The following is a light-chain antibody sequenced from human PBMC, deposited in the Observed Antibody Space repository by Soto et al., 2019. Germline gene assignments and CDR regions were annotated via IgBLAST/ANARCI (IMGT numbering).Light chain of an antibody. Sequence: QSALTQPPSASGTPGQRVTISCSGSSSNIGSNTANWYQQLPGTAPKLLIYRNNQRPSGVPDRFSGSKSGTSASLAISGLQSEDEADYYCAAWDDSLNGYVFGTGTKVTVL. CDR1: SSNIGSNT. J-gene: IGLJ1*01. CDR2: RNN. CDR3: AAWDDSLNGYV. V-gene: IGLV1-44*01.